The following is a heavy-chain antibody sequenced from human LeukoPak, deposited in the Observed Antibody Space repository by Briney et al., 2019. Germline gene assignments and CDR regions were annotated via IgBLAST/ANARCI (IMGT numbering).Heavy chain of an antibody. CDR3: ASVTIFGVVTPYYYYGMDV. J-gene: IGHJ6*02. CDR1: GGSISSSSYY. Sequence: SETLSLTCTVSGGSISSSSYYWGWIRQPPGKGLEWIGSIYYSGSTYYNPSLKSRVTISVDTSKNQFSLKLSSVTAADTAVYYCASVTIFGVVTPYYYYGMDVWDQGTTVTVSS. CDR2: IYYSGST. V-gene: IGHV4-39*01. D-gene: IGHD3-3*01.